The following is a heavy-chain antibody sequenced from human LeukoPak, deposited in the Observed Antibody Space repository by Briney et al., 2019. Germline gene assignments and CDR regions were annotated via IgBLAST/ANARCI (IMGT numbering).Heavy chain of an antibody. D-gene: IGHD6-19*01. Sequence: SETLSLTCTVSGGSISSYYWSWIRQPPGKGLEWIGFIYYSGITNYNPSLKSRVTISVDTSKNQFSLNLRSVTAADTAVYYCAREGRSGWYDAFDIWGQGTTVAVSS. CDR3: AREGRSGWYDAFDI. CDR2: IYYSGIT. J-gene: IGHJ3*02. CDR1: GGSISSYY. V-gene: IGHV4-59*01.